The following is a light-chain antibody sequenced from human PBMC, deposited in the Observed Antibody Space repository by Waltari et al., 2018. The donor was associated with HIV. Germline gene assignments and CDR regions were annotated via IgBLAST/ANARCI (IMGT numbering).Light chain of an antibody. CDR2: TAS. J-gene: IGKJ4*01. CDR3: QQSYNSPLT. Sequence: DIQMTQSPSSLSASVGDRVTITGRASQSISNSLNWYQQKPGKAPKVLIYTASSLQSGVPSRFSGSGSGTDFTLTISSLQPEDFATYYCQQSYNSPLTFGGGTKVEIK. CDR1: QSISNS. V-gene: IGKV1-39*01.